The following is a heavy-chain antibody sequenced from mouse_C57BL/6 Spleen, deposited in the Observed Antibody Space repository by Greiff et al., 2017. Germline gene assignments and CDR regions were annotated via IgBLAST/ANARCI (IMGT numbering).Heavy chain of an antibody. D-gene: IGHD2-3*01. CDR2: IDPENGDT. CDR1: GFNIKDVY. J-gene: IGHJ3*01. V-gene: IGHV14-4*01. CDR3: TTERYDGSQFAY. Sequence: EVKLVESGAELVRPGASVKLSCTASGFNIKDVYMHWVKQRPEQGLEWIGWIDPENGDTEYASKFQGKATMTADTSSNTAYLQLSSLTSEDTAVYYYTTERYDGSQFAYWGQGTLVTVSA.